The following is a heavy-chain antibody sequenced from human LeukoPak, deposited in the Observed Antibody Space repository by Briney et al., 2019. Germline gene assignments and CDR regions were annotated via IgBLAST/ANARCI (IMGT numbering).Heavy chain of an antibody. J-gene: IGHJ5*02. V-gene: IGHV4-31*03. D-gene: IGHD1-7*01. CDR2: IYYSGST. Sequence: TLSLTCTVSGGSISSGGYYWSWICQHPGKGLEWIGYIYYSGSTYYNPSLKNRVTISVNTSKNQFSLKLSSVTAADTAVYYCARASRPDNWNYQSLVDPWGQGTLVTVSS. CDR3: ARASRPDNWNYQSLVDP. CDR1: GGSISSGGYY.